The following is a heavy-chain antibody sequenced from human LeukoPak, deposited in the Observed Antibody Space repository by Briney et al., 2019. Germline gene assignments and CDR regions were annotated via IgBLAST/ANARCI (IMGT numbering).Heavy chain of an antibody. V-gene: IGHV4-59*01. J-gene: IGHJ3*02. CDR3: ARAGRYDFWSGYYKDAFGT. D-gene: IGHD3-3*01. CDR1: GGSISSYY. CDR2: IYYSGST. Sequence: PSETLSLTCTVSGGSISSYYWSWIRQPPGKGLEWIGYIYYSGSTNYNPSLKSRVTIPVDTSKNQFSLKLSSVTAADTAVYYCARAGRYDFWSGYYKDAFGTWGQGTMVTVSS.